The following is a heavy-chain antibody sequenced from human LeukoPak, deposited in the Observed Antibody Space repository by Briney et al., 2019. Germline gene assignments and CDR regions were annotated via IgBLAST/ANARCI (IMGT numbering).Heavy chain of an antibody. J-gene: IGHJ4*02. Sequence: ESGPTLVNPTQTLTLTCTFSGFSLTTSGMCVSWIRQPPGKALEWLARIDWDTDKYYSTSLKTRLTTSKDTSKNQVVLTMTHMDPVDTASYFCARMGCGSYPNYFDYWGQGILVTVSS. V-gene: IGHV2-70*11. CDR3: ARMGCGSYPNYFDY. CDR1: GFSLTTSGMC. D-gene: IGHD1-26*01. CDR2: IDWDTDK.